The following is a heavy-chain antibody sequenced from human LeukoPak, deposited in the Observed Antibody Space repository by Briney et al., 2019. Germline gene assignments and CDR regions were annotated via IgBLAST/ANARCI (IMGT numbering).Heavy chain of an antibody. V-gene: IGHV3-13*01. CDR3: ARGHRSGWYTWFDP. D-gene: IGHD6-19*01. J-gene: IGHJ5*02. CDR2: IGTAGDT. Sequence: GGSLRLSCAASGFTFSSYDMHWVRQATGKGLEWVSAIGTAGDTYYPGSVKGRLTISRENAKNSLYLQMNSLRAGDTAVYYCARGHRSGWYTWFDPWGQGTLVTVSS. CDR1: GFTFSSYD.